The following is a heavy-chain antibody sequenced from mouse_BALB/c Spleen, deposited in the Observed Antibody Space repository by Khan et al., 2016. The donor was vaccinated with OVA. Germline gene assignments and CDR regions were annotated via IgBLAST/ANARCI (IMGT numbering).Heavy chain of an antibody. CDR3: ARDYWFVY. J-gene: IGHJ3*01. CDR1: GFTFSNYA. V-gene: IGHV5-6-5*01. Sequence: DVKLVESGGGSVKPGGSLKVSCAASGFTFSNYAMSWVRQTTEKRLEWVASISSGGSTYYPDSVKGRCTISRDNARNILYLQMSSLRSEDTAMYYCARDYWFVYWGQGTLVTVS. CDR2: ISSGGST.